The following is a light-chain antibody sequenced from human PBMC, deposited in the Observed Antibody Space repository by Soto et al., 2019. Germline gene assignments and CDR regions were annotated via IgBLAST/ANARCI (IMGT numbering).Light chain of an antibody. CDR1: SSDVGGYNF. V-gene: IGLV2-14*03. CDR3: TSYTSSITYV. J-gene: IGLJ1*01. CDR2: DVS. Sequence: QSALTQPASVSGSPGQSITISRTGTSSDVGGYNFVSWYQHHPGKAPKLIIYDVSNRPSGVSNRFSGSKSGNTASLTISGLQAEDEADYYCTSYTSSITYVFGNGTKVTVL.